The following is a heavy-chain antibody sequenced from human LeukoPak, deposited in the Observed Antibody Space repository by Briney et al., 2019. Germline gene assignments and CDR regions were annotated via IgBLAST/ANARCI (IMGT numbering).Heavy chain of an antibody. J-gene: IGHJ4*02. CDR3: ARDLVAVAGGDY. CDR2: IYHSGST. D-gene: IGHD6-19*01. Sequence: SETLSLTCTVSGYSISSGYYWGWIRQPPGKGLEWIGSIYHSGSTYYNPSLKSRVTISVDTSKNQFSLKLSSVTAAVTAVYYCARDLVAVAGGDYWGQGTLVTVSS. CDR1: GYSISSGYY. V-gene: IGHV4-38-2*02.